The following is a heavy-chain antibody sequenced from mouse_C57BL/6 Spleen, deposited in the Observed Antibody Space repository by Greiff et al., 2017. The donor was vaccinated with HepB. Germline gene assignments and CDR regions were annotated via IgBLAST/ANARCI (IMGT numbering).Heavy chain of an antibody. CDR1: GYTFTDYY. CDR3: ARSGEVPYANTEGAMDY. V-gene: IGHV1-26*01. CDR2: INPNNGGT. D-gene: IGHD3-1*01. Sequence: VQLQQSGPELVKPGASVKISCKASGYTFTDYYMNWVKQSHGKSLEWIGDINPNNGGTSYNQKFKGKATLTVDKSSSTAYMELRSLTSEDSAVYYCARSGEVPYANTEGAMDYWGQGTSVTVSS. J-gene: IGHJ4*01.